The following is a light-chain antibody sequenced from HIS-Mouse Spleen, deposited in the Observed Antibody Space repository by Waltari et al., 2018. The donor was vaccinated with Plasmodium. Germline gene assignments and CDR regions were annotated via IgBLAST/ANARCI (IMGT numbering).Light chain of an antibody. Sequence: QAGLTQPPSVSKGLRQTATLTCTGNRNIVGNQGAAWLQQHQGHPPKLLSYRNNNRPSGISERFSASRSGNTASLTITGLQPEDEADYYCSALDSSLSAQEVFGGGTKLTVL. CDR1: RNIVGNQG. CDR2: RNN. CDR3: SALDSSLSAQEV. V-gene: IGLV10-54*02. J-gene: IGLJ2*01.